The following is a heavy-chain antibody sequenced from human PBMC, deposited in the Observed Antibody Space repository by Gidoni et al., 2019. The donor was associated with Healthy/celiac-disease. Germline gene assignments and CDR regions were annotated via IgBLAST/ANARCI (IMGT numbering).Heavy chain of an antibody. CDR1: GFTFSSSG. CDR2: ISYDGSNK. Sequence: QVQLVESGGGVVQPGRSLRLSCAASGFTFSSSGMHWVRQAPGKGLEWVAVISYDGSNKYYADSVKGRFTISRDNSKNTLYLQMNSLRAEDTAVYYCAKAVMITFGGVITSLDYWGQGTLVTVSS. V-gene: IGHV3-30*18. J-gene: IGHJ4*02. CDR3: AKAVMITFGGVITSLDY. D-gene: IGHD3-16*01.